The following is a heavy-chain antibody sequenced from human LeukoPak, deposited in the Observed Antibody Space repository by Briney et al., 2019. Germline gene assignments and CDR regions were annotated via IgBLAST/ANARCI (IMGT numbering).Heavy chain of an antibody. CDR2: INHNGST. V-gene: IGHV4-34*01. CDR1: GGSLSGYY. Sequence: KPSETLSLTCAVYGGSLSGYYWSWIRQPPGKGLEWIGEINHNGSTNYNPSLKSRVTISVDTSKNQFSLKLSFVTAADTAVYYCARQGAGGAAGTYFQHWGQGTLVAVSS. J-gene: IGHJ1*01. CDR3: ARQGAGGAAGTYFQH. D-gene: IGHD6-13*01.